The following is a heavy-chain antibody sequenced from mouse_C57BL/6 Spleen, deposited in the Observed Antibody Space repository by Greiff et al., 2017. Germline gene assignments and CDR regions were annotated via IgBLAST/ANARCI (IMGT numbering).Heavy chain of an antibody. D-gene: IGHD2-2*01. CDR1: GYTFTSYW. V-gene: IGHV1-74*01. CDR3: AMGVYGYDRDY. Sequence: QVQLKQPGAELVKPGASVKVSCKASGYTFTSYWMHWVKQRPGQGLEWIGRIHPSDSDTNYNQKFKGKATLTVDKSSSTAYMQLSSLTSEDSAVYYCAMGVYGYDRDYWGQGTTLTVSS. J-gene: IGHJ2*01. CDR2: IHPSDSDT.